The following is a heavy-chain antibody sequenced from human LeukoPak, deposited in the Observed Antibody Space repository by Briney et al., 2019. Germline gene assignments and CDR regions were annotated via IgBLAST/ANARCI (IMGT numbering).Heavy chain of an antibody. D-gene: IGHD5-18*01. CDR1: GGSISSYY. Sequence: SETLSLTCTVSGGSISSYYWSWIRQPPGKGLEWIGYIYYSGSTNYNPSLKSRVSISVDTSKNQFSLRLNSVTAADTAVYYCARNAGYSYGYTPEGNWFDPWGQGTLVTVSS. J-gene: IGHJ5*02. V-gene: IGHV4-59*01. CDR2: IYYSGST. CDR3: ARNAGYSYGYTPEGNWFDP.